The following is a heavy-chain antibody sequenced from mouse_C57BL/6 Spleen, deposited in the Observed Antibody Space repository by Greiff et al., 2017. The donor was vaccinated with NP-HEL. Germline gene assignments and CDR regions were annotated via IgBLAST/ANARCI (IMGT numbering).Heavy chain of an antibody. CDR2: IRSKSNNYAT. CDR1: GFSFNTYA. Sequence: EVQLVESGGGLVQPKGSLKLSCAASGFSFNTYAMNWVRQAPGKGVEWVARIRSKSNNYATYYADSVKDRFTISRDDSESMLYLQMNNLKTEDTAMYYCVRSVAHRYWYFDVWGTGTTVTVSS. CDR3: VRSVAHRYWYFDV. D-gene: IGHD1-3*01. V-gene: IGHV10-1*01. J-gene: IGHJ1*03.